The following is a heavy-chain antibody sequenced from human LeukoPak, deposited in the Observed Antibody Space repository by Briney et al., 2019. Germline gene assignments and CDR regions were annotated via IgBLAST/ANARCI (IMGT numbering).Heavy chain of an antibody. V-gene: IGHV4-59*01. D-gene: IGHD3-22*01. Sequence: PSETLSLTCSVSGASTTSYYWNWIRQAPGKGLEWIGYIYSDGTTSYSPSLRSRVTISIDTSRNQFSLKLSSVTAADAAVYYCARDTRSYDTSGYYYFDYWGQGALVTVSS. CDR2: IYSDGTT. CDR1: GASTTSYY. CDR3: ARDTRSYDTSGYYYFDY. J-gene: IGHJ4*02.